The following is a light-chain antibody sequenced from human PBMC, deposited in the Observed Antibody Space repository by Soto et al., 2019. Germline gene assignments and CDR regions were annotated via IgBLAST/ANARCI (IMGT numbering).Light chain of an antibody. Sequence: DIQMTQSPSTLSTSVGDRVTITCRASQSISSWLAWYQQKPGKAPKLLIYKASSLESGVPSRFSGSGSGTEFTLTISSLQPDYFPTYYCQHYNSYPWTFGQGTKVEIK. V-gene: IGKV1-5*03. J-gene: IGKJ1*01. CDR2: KAS. CDR1: QSISSW. CDR3: QHYNSYPWT.